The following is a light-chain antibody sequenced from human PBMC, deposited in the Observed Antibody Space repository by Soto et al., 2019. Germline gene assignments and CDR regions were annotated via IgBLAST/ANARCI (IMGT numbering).Light chain of an antibody. CDR2: DVS. J-gene: IGLJ1*01. Sequence: QSALTQPASVSASPGQSITISCTGTSSDVGGYNYVSWYQQHPGKAPKLMIYDVSNRPSGVSDRFSGSKSGNTASLTISGLQAEDEADYYCNSYTSSSTHVSGTGTKVTVL. CDR3: NSYTSSSTHV. CDR1: SSDVGGYNY. V-gene: IGLV2-14*01.